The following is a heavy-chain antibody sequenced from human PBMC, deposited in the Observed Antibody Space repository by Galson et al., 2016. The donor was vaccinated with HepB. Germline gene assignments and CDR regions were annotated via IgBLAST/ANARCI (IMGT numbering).Heavy chain of an antibody. Sequence: SLRLSCAASGFTFRTYNIHWVRQAPGKGLEWVAAIWYDGSNKYYADSVRGRFTISRDNSNNTVHVQMNSLRAEDTGLYFCARGMGYSYGYFDFWGQGALVTVPS. V-gene: IGHV3-33*01. CDR3: ARGMGYSYGYFDF. J-gene: IGHJ4*02. D-gene: IGHD5-18*01. CDR1: GFTFRTYN. CDR2: IWYDGSNK.